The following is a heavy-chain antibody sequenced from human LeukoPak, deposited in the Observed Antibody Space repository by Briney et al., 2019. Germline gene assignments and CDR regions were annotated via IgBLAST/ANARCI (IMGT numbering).Heavy chain of an antibody. J-gene: IGHJ5*02. CDR1: GFTFSSYA. D-gene: IGHD6-13*01. CDR2: ISYDGSNK. V-gene: IGHV3-30*04. CDR3: ARDGTRAAAGTMWFDP. Sequence: GRSLRPSCAASGFTFSSYAMHWVRQAPGKGLEWVAVISYDGSNKYYADSVKGRFTISRDNSKNTLYLQMNSLRAEDTAVYYCARDGTRAAAGTMWFDPWGQGTLVTVSS.